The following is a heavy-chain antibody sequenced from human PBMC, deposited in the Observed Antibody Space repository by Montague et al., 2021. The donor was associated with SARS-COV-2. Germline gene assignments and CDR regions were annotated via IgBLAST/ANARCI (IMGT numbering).Heavy chain of an antibody. Sequence: SETLSLTCTVSGGFISSYYWNWIRQSPGKGLEWIRYIYYSGSTRYNPSCKSRVTMLVDTSKRQMSLRLKYVTAADTAVYYCAGDRGRFWHFDLWGRGTLVTVSS. CDR1: GGFISSYY. V-gene: IGHV4-59*01. CDR3: AGDRGRFWHFDL. J-gene: IGHJ2*01. CDR2: IYYSGST. D-gene: IGHD5-12*01.